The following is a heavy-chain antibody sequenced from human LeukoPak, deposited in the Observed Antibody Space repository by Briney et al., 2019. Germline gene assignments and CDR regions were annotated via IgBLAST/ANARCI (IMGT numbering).Heavy chain of an antibody. Sequence: GGSLRLSCAASGFTFSSYAIHWVRQAPGKGLEWVAVISYDGSNKYYADSVKGRFTISRDNSKNTLYLQMNSLRAEDTAVYYCARDHAAFDIWGQGTMVTVSS. CDR1: GFTFSSYA. CDR2: ISYDGSNK. CDR3: ARDHAAFDI. J-gene: IGHJ3*02. V-gene: IGHV3-30-3*01.